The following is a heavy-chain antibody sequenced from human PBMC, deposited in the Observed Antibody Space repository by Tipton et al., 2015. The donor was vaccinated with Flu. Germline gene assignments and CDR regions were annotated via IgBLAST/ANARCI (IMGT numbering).Heavy chain of an antibody. CDR1: GGSVSSGSYY. Sequence: TLSLTCTVSGGSVSSGSYYWSWIRQPPGKGLEWIGYIYYSGSTNYNPSLKSRVTISVDTSKNQFSLKLSSVTAADTAVYYCARDQVSQHLTYGMDVWGQGTTVTVS. CDR3: ARDQVSQHLTYGMDV. J-gene: IGHJ6*02. CDR2: IYYSGST. D-gene: IGHD2-21*01. V-gene: IGHV4-61*01.